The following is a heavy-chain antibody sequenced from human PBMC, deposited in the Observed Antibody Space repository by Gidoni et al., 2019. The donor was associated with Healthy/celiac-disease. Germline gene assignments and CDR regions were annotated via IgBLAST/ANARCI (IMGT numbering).Heavy chain of an antibody. Sequence: QVQLVQSGAEVKKPGSSVKVSCKASGGPFSSYAISWVRQAPGQGLEWMGGLIPIFGTANSAQKFQGRVTITADESTSTAYMELSSLRSEYTAVYYCAREGVAARPSPRFDPWGQGTLVTVSS. CDR1: GGPFSSYA. CDR2: LIPIFGTA. V-gene: IGHV1-69*01. D-gene: IGHD6-6*01. CDR3: AREGVAARPSPRFDP. J-gene: IGHJ5*02.